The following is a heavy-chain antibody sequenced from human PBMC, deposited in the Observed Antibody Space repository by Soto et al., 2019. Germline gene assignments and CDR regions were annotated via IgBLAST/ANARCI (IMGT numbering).Heavy chain of an antibody. D-gene: IGHD3-10*01. CDR1: SGSISSNW. CDR2: IYYSGST. CDR3: ARAGYYYGSGSGAFDI. Sequence: SETLSLTCAVSSGSISSNWWSWVRQPPGKGLEWIGEIYYSGSTYYNPSLKSRVTISVDTSKNQFSLKLSSVTAADTAVYYCARAGYYYGSGSGAFDIWGQGTMVTVSS. J-gene: IGHJ3*02. V-gene: IGHV4-4*02.